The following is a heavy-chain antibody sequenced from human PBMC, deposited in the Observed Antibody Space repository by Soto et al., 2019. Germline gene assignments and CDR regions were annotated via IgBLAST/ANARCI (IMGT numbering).Heavy chain of an antibody. D-gene: IGHD4-17*01. Sequence: GESLKISCKGSGYSFTSYWIGWVRQMPGKGLEWMGIIYPGDSDTRYSPSFQGQVTISADKSISTAYLQWSSLKASDTAMYYCARHVEPTTVVTHYYYYYYGMDVWGQGTTVTVSS. CDR2: IYPGDSDT. CDR3: ARHVEPTTVVTHYYYYYYGMDV. J-gene: IGHJ6*02. CDR1: GYSFTSYW. V-gene: IGHV5-51*01.